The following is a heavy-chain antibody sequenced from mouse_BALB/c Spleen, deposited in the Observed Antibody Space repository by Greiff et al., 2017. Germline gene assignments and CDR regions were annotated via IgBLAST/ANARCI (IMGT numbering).Heavy chain of an antibody. Sequence: QVQLKQSGPGLVQPSQSLSITCTVSGFSLTSDGVHWVRQSPGKGLEWLGVIWSGGSTDYNAAFISRLSISKDNSKSQVFFKMNSLQANDTAIYYCARGKWNYDYAMDYWGQGTSVTVSS. J-gene: IGHJ4*01. CDR1: GFSLTSDG. CDR2: IWSGGST. D-gene: IGHD1-3*01. CDR3: ARGKWNYDYAMDY. V-gene: IGHV2-2*02.